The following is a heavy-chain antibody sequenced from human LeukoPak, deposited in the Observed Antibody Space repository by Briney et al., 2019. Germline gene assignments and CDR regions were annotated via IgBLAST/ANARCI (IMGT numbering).Heavy chain of an antibody. CDR1: GFTFSSYS. J-gene: IGHJ4*02. CDR2: ISSSSSYI. D-gene: IGHD5-24*01. V-gene: IGHV3-21*01. CDR3: ARDWGRDGYVGHDY. Sequence: PGGSLRLSCAASGFTFSSYSMNWVRQAPGMGLEWVSSISSSSSYIYYADSVKGRFTISRDNAKNSLYLQMNSLRAEDTAVYYCARDWGRDGYVGHDYWGQGTLVTVSS.